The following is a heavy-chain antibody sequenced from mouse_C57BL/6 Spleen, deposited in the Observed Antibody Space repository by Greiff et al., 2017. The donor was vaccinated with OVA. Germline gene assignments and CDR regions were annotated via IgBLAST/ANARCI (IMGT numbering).Heavy chain of an antibody. CDR1: GYTFTSYW. D-gene: IGHD1-1*01. CDR3: ARMDPYYGSSLAY. V-gene: IGHV1-64*01. J-gene: IGHJ3*01. Sequence: VQLQQPGAELVKPGASVKLSCKASGYTFTSYWMHWVKQRPGQGLEWIGMIHPNSGSTNYNEKFKSKATLTVDKSSSTAYMQLSSLTSEDSAVYYCARMDPYYGSSLAYWGQGTLVTVSA. CDR2: IHPNSGST.